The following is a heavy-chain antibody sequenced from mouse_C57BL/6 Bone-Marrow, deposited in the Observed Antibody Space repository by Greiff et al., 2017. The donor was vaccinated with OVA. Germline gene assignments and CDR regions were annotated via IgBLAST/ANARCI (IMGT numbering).Heavy chain of an antibody. CDR2: IDPNSGGT. CDR3: ARHGGGLRHWYFDV. J-gene: IGHJ1*03. V-gene: IGHV1-72*01. CDR1: GYTFTSYW. D-gene: IGHD2-4*01. Sequence: QVHVKQPGAELVKPGASVKLSCKASGYTFTSYWMHWVKQRPGRGLEWIGRIDPNSGGTKYNEKFKSKATLTVDKPSSTAYMQLSSLTSEDSAVYYCARHGGGLRHWYFDVWGTGTTVTVSS.